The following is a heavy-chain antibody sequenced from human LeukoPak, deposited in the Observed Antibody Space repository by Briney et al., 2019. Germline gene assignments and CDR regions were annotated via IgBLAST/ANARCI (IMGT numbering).Heavy chain of an antibody. Sequence: PGGSLRLSCAASGFTVSDHYMSWVRQAPGQGLESVSLIYSGGTTLYADSVKGRFNIYRDNSKNTLYLQMNSLRAEDTAVYYCARDRHQGAFDMWGQGTMVIVSS. J-gene: IGHJ3*02. V-gene: IGHV3-53*01. CDR2: IYSGGTT. D-gene: IGHD2-2*01. CDR3: ARDRHQGAFDM. CDR1: GFTVSDHY.